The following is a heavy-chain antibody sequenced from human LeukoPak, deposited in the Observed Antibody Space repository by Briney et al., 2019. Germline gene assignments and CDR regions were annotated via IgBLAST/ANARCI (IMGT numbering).Heavy chain of an antibody. J-gene: IGHJ4*02. Sequence: PSETLSLTCPVSGGSISNFYWSWIRQPPGKGLEWIGYIYYRGNTNYNPSLQSRVTISVDTSKNQFSLKLSSVTAADTAVYYCARGGLSGGNYYFDYWDQGTLVTVSS. CDR1: GGSISNFY. CDR3: ARGGLSGGNYYFDY. CDR2: IYYRGNT. V-gene: IGHV4-59*01. D-gene: IGHD6-25*01.